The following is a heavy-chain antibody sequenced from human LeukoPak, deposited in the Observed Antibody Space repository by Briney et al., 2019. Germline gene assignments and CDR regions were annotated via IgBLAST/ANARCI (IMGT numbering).Heavy chain of an antibody. V-gene: IGHV1-18*01. CDR2: ISAYNGNT. CDR3: AREVGAVVGGDYYYYMDV. Sequence: ASVKVSCKASGYTFTSYGISWVRQAPRQGLEWMGWISAYNGNTNYAQKLQGRVTMTTDTSTSTAYMELRSLRSDDTAVYYCAREVGAVVGGDYYYYMDVWGKGTTVTVSS. J-gene: IGHJ6*03. CDR1: GYTFTSYG. D-gene: IGHD2-15*01.